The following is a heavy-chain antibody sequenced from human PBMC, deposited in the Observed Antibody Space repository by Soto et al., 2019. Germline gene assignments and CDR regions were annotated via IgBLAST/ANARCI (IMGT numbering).Heavy chain of an antibody. CDR3: AHRPASMAGKQWFDP. J-gene: IGHJ5*02. Sequence: QITLKESGPKLVKPTQTLTLTCTFSGFSLSTTGMAVGWIRQPPGKALEWLAVIYWDDDKSYTPSLKNRLSLTMDTSKNQVVLTLTNVDPADTATYYCAHRPASMAGKQWFDPWGQGTLVTVSS. CDR2: IYWDDDK. CDR1: GFSLSTTGMA. V-gene: IGHV2-5*02. D-gene: IGHD2-8*01.